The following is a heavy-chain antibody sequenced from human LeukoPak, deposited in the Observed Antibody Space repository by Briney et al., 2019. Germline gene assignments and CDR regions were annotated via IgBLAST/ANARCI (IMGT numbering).Heavy chain of an antibody. D-gene: IGHD3-9*01. Sequence: ASVKVSCKASGGTFSSYAISWVRQAPGQGLEWMGRIIPIFGTANYAQKFQGRVTITTDESTSTAYMELSSLRSEDTAVYYCAGEGDILTGSPLGWFDPWGQGTLVTVSS. CDR2: IIPIFGTA. CDR3: AGEGDILTGSPLGWFDP. V-gene: IGHV1-69*05. J-gene: IGHJ5*02. CDR1: GGTFSSYA.